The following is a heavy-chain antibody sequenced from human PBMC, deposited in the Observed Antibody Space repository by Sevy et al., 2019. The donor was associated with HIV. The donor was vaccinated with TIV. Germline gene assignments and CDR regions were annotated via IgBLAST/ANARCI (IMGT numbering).Heavy chain of an antibody. Sequence: GGSLRLSCAASGFRFSDHALHWVRQAPGKGLEWVSSISSSSSYIYYAHSVKGRFTISRDNAKNSLYLQMNSLRAEDTAVYYCARDLIAAFDIWGQGTMVTVSS. D-gene: IGHD2-8*01. CDR3: ARDLIAAFDI. V-gene: IGHV3-21*01. CDR2: ISSSSSYI. J-gene: IGHJ3*02. CDR1: GFRFSDHA.